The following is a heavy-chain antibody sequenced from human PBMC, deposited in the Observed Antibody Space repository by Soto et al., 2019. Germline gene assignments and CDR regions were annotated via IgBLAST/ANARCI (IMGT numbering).Heavy chain of an antibody. J-gene: IGHJ4*02. D-gene: IGHD6-13*01. CDR1: GGSFSGYY. V-gene: IGHV4-34*01. Sequence: TSETLSLTCAVYGGSFSGYYWSWIRQPPGKGLEWIGEINHSGNTNYNPSLKSRVTISVDTSKNQLFLNLSSVTAADTAMYYCARHHVRGRTIAGAAEFWGQGTLVTSPQ. CDR3: ARHHVRGRTIAGAAEF. CDR2: INHSGNT.